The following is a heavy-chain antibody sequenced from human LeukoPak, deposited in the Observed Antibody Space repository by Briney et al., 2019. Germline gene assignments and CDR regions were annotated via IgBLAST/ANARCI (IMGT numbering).Heavy chain of an antibody. V-gene: IGHV4-59*01. CDR3: ARVGAYYDILTGYYPFDY. J-gene: IGHJ4*02. CDR2: IHYSGAT. CDR1: GGSISYDY. D-gene: IGHD3-9*01. Sequence: SETLSLTCTVSGGSISYDYWTWIRQSPGKRLEWIGYIHYSGATNYSPSLKSRVTISVDTSKNQFSLKLSSVTAADTAVYYCARVGAYYDILTGYYPFDYWGQGTLVTVSS.